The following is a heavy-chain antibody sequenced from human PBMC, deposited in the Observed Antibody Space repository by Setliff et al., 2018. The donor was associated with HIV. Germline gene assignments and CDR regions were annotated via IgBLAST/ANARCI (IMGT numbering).Heavy chain of an antibody. Sequence: SVKVSCKASGGTFSSYAISWVRQAPGHGLEWMGGIIPIFGTSSYAQKFQGRVTMTRNTSISTAYMELSSLRSEDTAFYYCARSSAGSGWLLHHFDYWGPGTLVTVSS. V-gene: IGHV1-69*05. CDR3: ARSSAGSGWLLHHFDY. D-gene: IGHD6-19*01. CDR2: IIPIFGTS. J-gene: IGHJ4*02. CDR1: GGTFSSYA.